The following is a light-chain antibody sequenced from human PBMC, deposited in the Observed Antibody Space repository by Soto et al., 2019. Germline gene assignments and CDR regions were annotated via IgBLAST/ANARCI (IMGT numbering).Light chain of an antibody. V-gene: IGKV3-11*01. J-gene: IGKJ4*01. CDR3: QHGSNWPPGLT. CDR1: QSVSSY. Sequence: EIVLTQSPATLSLSPGERATLSCRASQSVSSYLAWYQQKPGQAPRLLIYDASNRATGIPVRFSGSGSGTDFTLTISSLEPEDFAVYYCQHGSNWPPGLTFGGGTKVEIK. CDR2: DAS.